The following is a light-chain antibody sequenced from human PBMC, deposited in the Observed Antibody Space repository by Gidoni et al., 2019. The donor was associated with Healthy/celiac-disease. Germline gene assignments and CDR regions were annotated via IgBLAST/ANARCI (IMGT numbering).Light chain of an antibody. V-gene: IGKV4-1*01. Sequence: DIVMTQSPDSLAVSLGERPTINCKYSQTVLYSSNNKNYLAWYQQKPGQPPKLLIYWASTRESGVPDRFSGSGSGTDFTLTISSMQAEDVAVYYCQQYYSTPLTFGGGTKVEIK. CDR1: QTVLYSSNNKNY. CDR2: WAS. J-gene: IGKJ4*01. CDR3: QQYYSTPLT.